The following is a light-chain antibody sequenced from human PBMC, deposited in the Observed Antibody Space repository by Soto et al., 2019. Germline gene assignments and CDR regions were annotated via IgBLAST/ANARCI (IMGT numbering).Light chain of an antibody. CDR1: SGTIASNY. J-gene: IGLJ1*01. CDR3: QSCDRNIYV. V-gene: IGLV6-57*01. CDR2: DSD. Sequence: NFMLTQPHSVSESPGKTVIISCTRSSGTIASNYVQWYQQRPGSYPTTVIYDSDQRPSGVPDRFSGSIDSSSNSASLTISGLTTEDEADYFCQSCDRNIYVFGTGTKLTVL.